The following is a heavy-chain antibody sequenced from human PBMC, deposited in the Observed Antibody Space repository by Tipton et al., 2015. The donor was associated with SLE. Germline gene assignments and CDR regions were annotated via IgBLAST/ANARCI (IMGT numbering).Heavy chain of an antibody. Sequence: QVQLVQSGAEVKKPGSSVKVSCKASGYTFTSYGISWVRQAPGQGLEWMGWISAYNGNTNYAQKLQGRVTMTTDTSTSTAYMELRSLRSDDTAVYYCARDLRTHMVRGVISYWGQGTLVTVSS. CDR2: ISAYNGNT. D-gene: IGHD3-10*01. V-gene: IGHV1-18*01. CDR1: GYTFTSYG. CDR3: ARDLRTHMVRGVISY. J-gene: IGHJ4*02.